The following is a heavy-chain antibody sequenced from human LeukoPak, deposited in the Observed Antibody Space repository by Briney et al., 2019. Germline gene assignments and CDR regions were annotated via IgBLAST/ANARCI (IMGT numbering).Heavy chain of an antibody. CDR2: IWYDGSNK. CDR3: AREGTAAAGKRRSSQFDY. J-gene: IGHJ4*02. V-gene: IGHV3-33*01. D-gene: IGHD6-13*01. CDR1: GFTFSSYG. Sequence: GGSLRLSCAASGFTFSSYGMHWVRQAPGKGLEWVAVIWYDGSNKYYADSVKGRFTISRDNSKNTLYLQMNSLRAEDTAVYYYAREGTAAAGKRRSSQFDYWGQGTLVTVSS.